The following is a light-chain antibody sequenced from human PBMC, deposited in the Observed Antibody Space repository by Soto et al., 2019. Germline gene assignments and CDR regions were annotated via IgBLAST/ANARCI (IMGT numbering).Light chain of an antibody. CDR2: WAS. CDR3: QQYYSILIT. V-gene: IGKV4-1*01. J-gene: IGKJ5*01. CDR1: QSVLYSSNNKNC. Sequence: DIVMTQSPDSLAVSLGERATINCKSSQSVLYSSNNKNCLAWFQKKPGQPPKLLIFWASAREFGVPDRFSGSGSGTDFTLTISRLQPEDVAIYYCQQYYSILITFGQGTRLEIK.